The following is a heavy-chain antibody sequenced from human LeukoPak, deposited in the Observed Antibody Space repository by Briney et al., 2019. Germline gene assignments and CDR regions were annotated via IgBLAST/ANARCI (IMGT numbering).Heavy chain of an antibody. D-gene: IGHD2-15*01. CDR1: GFGFSSHS. J-gene: IGHJ4*02. CDR2: ISSSSSYI. V-gene: IGHV3-21*06. Sequence: GGSLTLSCAASGFGFSSHSMNWVRQAPGRGLEWISYISSSSSYIYYADSVKGRFTNSRDNAKNSLYLQMNSLRAEDTAMYYCARGASVVVVTSTPHYFDYWGQATLVTVSS. CDR3: ARGASVVVVTSTPHYFDY.